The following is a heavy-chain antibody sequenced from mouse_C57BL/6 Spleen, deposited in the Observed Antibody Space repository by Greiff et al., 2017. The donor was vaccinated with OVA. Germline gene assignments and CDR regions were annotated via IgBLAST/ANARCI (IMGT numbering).Heavy chain of an antibody. J-gene: IGHJ1*03. CDR2: ISSGGSYT. V-gene: IGHV5-6*01. D-gene: IGHD2-5*01. CDR1: GFTFSSYG. CDR3: ARARNSNYGYFDV. Sequence: EVMLVESGGDLVKPGGSLKLSCAASGFTFSSYGMSWVRQTPDKRLEWVATISSGGSYTYYPDNVKGRFTISRDNAKNTLYLQMSSLKSEDTAMYYCARARNSNYGYFDVWGTGTTVTVSS.